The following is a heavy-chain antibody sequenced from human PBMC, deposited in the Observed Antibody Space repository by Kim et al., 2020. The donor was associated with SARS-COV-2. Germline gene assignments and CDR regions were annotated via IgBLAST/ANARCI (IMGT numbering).Heavy chain of an antibody. CDR3: ARDYYGMDV. Sequence: YYADSVKGRFTISRDNSKNTVYLQMNSLGAEDTVVYYCARDYYGMDVWGQGTPVTVSS. V-gene: IGHV3-53*01. J-gene: IGHJ6*02.